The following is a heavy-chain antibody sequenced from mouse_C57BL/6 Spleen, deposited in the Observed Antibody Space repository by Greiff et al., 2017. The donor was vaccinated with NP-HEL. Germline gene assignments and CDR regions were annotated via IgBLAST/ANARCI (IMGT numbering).Heavy chain of an antibody. CDR3: ARMAAQATYCDY. CDR1: GYAFSSSW. Sequence: VQLQQSGPELVKPGASVKISCKASGYAFSSSWMNWVKQRPGKGLEWIGRIYPGDGDTNYNGKFKGKATLTADKSSSTAYMQLSSLTSEDSAVYFCARMAAQATYCDYWGQGTTLTVSS. V-gene: IGHV1-82*01. J-gene: IGHJ2*01. D-gene: IGHD3-2*02. CDR2: IYPGDGDT.